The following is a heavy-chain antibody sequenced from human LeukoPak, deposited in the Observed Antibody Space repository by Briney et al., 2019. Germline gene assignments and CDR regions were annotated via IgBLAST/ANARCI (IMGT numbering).Heavy chain of an antibody. CDR2: IKSKTDGGTT. CDR3: SRYIAAAGTAY. V-gene: IGHV3-15*01. CDR1: GFTFRNAW. J-gene: IGHJ4*02. D-gene: IGHD6-13*01. Sequence: GGSLRLSCAASGFTFRNAWMSWVRQAPGKGLEWVGHIKSKTDGGTTDYAVPVKGRFTISRDDSKNTLFLQMNSLKTEDTAVYYCSRYIAAAGTAYWGQGALVTVSS.